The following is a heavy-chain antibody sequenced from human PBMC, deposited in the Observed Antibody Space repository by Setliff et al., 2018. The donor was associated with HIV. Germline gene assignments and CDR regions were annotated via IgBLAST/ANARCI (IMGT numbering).Heavy chain of an antibody. D-gene: IGHD1-20*01. Sequence: GSLDSPGFTSVGPDFSNYWMHWVRQAPGKGLVWVSRINSDGSSTSYADSVRGRFTISRDNPKNMLYLQMNSLRGEDTAVYYCVRDITTCWDVWGQGTTVTVSS. CDR3: VRDITTCWDV. CDR2: INSDGSST. CDR1: GPDFSNYW. J-gene: IGHJ6*02. V-gene: IGHV3-74*01.